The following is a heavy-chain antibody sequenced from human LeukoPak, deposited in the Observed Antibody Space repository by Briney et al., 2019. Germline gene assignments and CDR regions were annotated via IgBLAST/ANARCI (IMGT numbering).Heavy chain of an antibody. CDR2: TYYSGST. J-gene: IGHJ4*02. CDR1: GGSISSGDYY. Sequence: SETLSLTCTVSGGSISSGDYYWSWIRQPPGKGLEWIGYTYYSGSTYYNPSLKSRVTISVDTSKNQFSLKLSSVTAADTAVYYCAREAYSSGWPYFDYWGQGTLVTVSS. V-gene: IGHV4-30-4*01. CDR3: AREAYSSGWPYFDY. D-gene: IGHD6-19*01.